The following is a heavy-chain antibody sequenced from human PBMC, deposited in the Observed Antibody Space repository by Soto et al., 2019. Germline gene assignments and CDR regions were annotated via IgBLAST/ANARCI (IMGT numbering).Heavy chain of an antibody. Sequence: GGSLRLSCAASGFTFSSYSMNWVRQAPGKGLEWVSSISSSSSYIYYADSVKGRFTISRDNAKNSLYLQMNSLRAEDTAVYYCATFGSSWFRDFDYWGQGTLVTVSS. J-gene: IGHJ4*02. CDR3: ATFGSSWFRDFDY. D-gene: IGHD6-13*01. CDR1: GFTFSSYS. CDR2: ISSSSSYI. V-gene: IGHV3-21*01.